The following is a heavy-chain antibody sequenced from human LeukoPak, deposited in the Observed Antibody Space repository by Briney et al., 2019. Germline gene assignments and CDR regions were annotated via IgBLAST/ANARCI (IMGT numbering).Heavy chain of an antibody. V-gene: IGHV4-34*01. Sequence: PSETLSLTCAVYGGAFSGYYWSWIRQPPGKGQEWIGEIDHSGDTKYNPSLKRRVSMSVDVSKDQFSLKLTSLTAADTAVYYCARGSRNYNNYEGADYWGQGTLVTVSS. CDR2: IDHSGDT. CDR1: GGAFSGYY. J-gene: IGHJ4*02. D-gene: IGHD4-11*01. CDR3: ARGSRNYNNYEGADY.